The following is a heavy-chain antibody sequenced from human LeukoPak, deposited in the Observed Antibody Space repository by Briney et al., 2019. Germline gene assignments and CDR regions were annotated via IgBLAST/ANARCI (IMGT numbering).Heavy chain of an antibody. CDR2: IYPGGSDT. CDR3: ARLGLEPYDSRGYYYFDY. J-gene: IGHJ4*02. V-gene: IGHV5-51*01. D-gene: IGHD3-22*01. CDR1: GYSFTNYW. Sequence: GEALKISGMASGYSFTNYWIGWGRPMPGEGLEWMGTIYPGGSDTRYRPSFQGQVTISADKSTGTAYLQWGSLKASDTAMYYCARLGLEPYDSRGYYYFDYWGQGALVTVSS.